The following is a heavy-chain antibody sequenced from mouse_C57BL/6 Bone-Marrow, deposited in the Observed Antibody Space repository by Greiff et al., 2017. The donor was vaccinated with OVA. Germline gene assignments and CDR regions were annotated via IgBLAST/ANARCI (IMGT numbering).Heavy chain of an antibody. J-gene: IGHJ2*01. D-gene: IGHD1-1*01. CDR3: ASHYYYGPGY. V-gene: IGHV7-3*01. CDR2: IRNKANGYTT. CDR1: GFTFTDYY. Sequence: EVQLVESGGGLVQPGGSLSLSCAASGFTFTDYYMSWVRQPPGKALEWLGFIRNKANGYTTEYSASVKGRFTISRDNSQSILYLQMNALRAEDSATYYCASHYYYGPGYWGQGTTLTVSS.